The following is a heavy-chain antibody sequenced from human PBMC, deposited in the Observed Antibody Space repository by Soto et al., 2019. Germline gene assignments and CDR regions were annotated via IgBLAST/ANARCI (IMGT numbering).Heavy chain of an antibody. Sequence: VQLQESGPGLVKPSQTLSLTCAVSDESVTSPGNYWNWIRQRPDTGLEWIGYISSGGGPFYNPSLQRRVSLSLDTSNNLYSLTLNSVTAADTAVYYCTLNHCAGGGCYDRDYWGQGTRVTVSS. J-gene: IGHJ1*01. D-gene: IGHD2-15*01. CDR1: DESVTSPGNY. CDR2: ISSGGGP. V-gene: IGHV4-31*11. CDR3: TLNHCAGGGCYDRDY.